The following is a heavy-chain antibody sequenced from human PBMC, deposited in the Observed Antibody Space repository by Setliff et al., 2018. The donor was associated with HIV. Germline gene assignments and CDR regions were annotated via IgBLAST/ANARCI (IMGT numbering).Heavy chain of an antibody. CDR1: GGSIRSFY. CDR2: IYYNGNT. J-gene: IGHJ4*02. V-gene: IGHV4-59*01. D-gene: IGHD5-18*01. CDR3: ARVPRQLLKGAAAYFDY. Sequence: PSETLSLTCTVSGGSIRSFYWSWIRQPPGKGLEWIGYIYYNGNTNYNPSLKSRVTISVDTSKNQFSLRLSSVTAADTAVYYCARVPRQLLKGAAAYFDYWGQGTLVTVSS.